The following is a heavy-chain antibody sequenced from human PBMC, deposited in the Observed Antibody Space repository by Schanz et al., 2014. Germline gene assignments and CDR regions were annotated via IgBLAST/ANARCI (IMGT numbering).Heavy chain of an antibody. CDR1: GYTFTDYY. Sequence: QVQLVQSGAEVKKPGASVKVSCKASGYTFTDYYIHWVRQAPGQGLEWMGRINPNSGGTNYAQKFQGRVTMTRDTSISTAYMELSRLRSDDTAVYYCATCSGGTCHAKPVLDNWGQGTLVTVSS. CDR3: ATCSGGTCHAKPVLDN. CDR2: INPNSGGT. D-gene: IGHD2-15*01. V-gene: IGHV1-2*06. J-gene: IGHJ4*02.